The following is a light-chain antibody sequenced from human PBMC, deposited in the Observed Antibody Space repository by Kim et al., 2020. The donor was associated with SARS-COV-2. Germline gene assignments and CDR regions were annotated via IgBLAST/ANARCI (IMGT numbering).Light chain of an antibody. V-gene: IGKV3-20*01. CDR3: QQYGSSPYS. J-gene: IGKJ2*03. Sequence: LSPGERATLHCRASQSVSSSYLAWYQQKPGQAPRLLIYGASSRATGSPDRFSGSGSGTDFTLTITILEPEDFAVYYCQQYGSSPYSFGQGTKLEI. CDR2: GAS. CDR1: QSVSSSY.